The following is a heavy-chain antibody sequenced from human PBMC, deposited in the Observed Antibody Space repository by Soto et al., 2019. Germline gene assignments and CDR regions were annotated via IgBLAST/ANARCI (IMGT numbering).Heavy chain of an antibody. V-gene: IGHV4-59*08. CDR3: ARGLKGYCSGGSCYGRNYYYGMDV. D-gene: IGHD2-15*01. CDR2: IYYSGGT. Sequence: SETLSLTCTVSGGSISSYYWSWIRQPPGKGLEWIGYIYYSGGTNYNPSLKSRVTISVDTSKNQFSLKLSSVTAADTAVYYCARGLKGYCSGGSCYGRNYYYGMDVWGQGTTVTVSS. CDR1: GGSISSYY. J-gene: IGHJ6*02.